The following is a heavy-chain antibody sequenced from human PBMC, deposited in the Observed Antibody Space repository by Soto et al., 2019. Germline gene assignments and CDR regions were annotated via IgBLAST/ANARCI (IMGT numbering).Heavy chain of an antibody. Sequence: ASVKVSCKASGYTFTAYAMHWVRQAPGQGLEWVGWFNPNSGDTIYAQKFQGRVTLTRDTSIGTAYMELYSLTSDDTAVYYCAREASAVISLDYWGQGTLVTVSS. V-gene: IGHV1-2*02. CDR3: AREASAVISLDY. D-gene: IGHD6-19*01. J-gene: IGHJ4*02. CDR2: FNPNSGDT. CDR1: GYTFTAYA.